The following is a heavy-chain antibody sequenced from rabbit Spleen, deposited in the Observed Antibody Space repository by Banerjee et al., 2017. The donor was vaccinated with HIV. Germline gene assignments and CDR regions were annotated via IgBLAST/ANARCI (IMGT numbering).Heavy chain of an antibody. CDR3: VREVAVKFNL. CDR1: GFDFSSYY. CDR2: IDPVFGIT. J-gene: IGHJ4*01. V-gene: IGHV1S7*01. D-gene: IGHD4-1*01. Sequence: QLVESGGGLVQPGGSLTLSCKASGFDFSSYYVNWVRQAPVQGLEWIGFIDPVFGITNYANSVKGPFTISRDNTQKTLSLQLNMLTAADTATYFCVREVAVKFNLWGPGTLVTVS.